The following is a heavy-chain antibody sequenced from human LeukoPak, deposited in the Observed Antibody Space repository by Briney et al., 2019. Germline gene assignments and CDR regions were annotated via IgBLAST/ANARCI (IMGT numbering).Heavy chain of an antibody. CDR3: ARELSAAPDY. CDR1: GFTFSDYY. J-gene: IGHJ4*02. Sequence: GGSLRLSCAASGFTFSDYYMSWIRQAPGKGLEWVSYISSSSSYTNYADSVKGRFTISGDNAKNSLYLQMNSLRAEDTAVYYCARELSAAPDYWGQGTLVTVSS. CDR2: ISSSSSYT. D-gene: IGHD3-10*01. V-gene: IGHV3-11*06.